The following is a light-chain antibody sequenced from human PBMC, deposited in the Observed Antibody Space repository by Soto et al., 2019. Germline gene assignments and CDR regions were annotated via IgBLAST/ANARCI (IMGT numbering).Light chain of an antibody. J-gene: IGLJ1*01. V-gene: IGLV2-23*02. CDR1: SSDVGSYSL. CDR2: EVT. CDR3: CSYAGSSTLYV. Sequence: QSVLTQPASVSGSPGQSITISCTGTSSDVGSYSLVSWYQQHPGKAPKLMIYEVTKRPSGVSNRFSGSKSGNTASPTISGLQAEDEADYYCCSYAGSSTLYVFGIGTKVTVL.